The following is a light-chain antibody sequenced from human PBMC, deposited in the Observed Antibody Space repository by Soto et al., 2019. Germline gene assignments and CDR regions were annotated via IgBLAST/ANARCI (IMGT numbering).Light chain of an antibody. Sequence: EIVLTQSPATLFLSPGERATLSCRASQSVSSYLAWYQQKPGQAPRLLIYDASNRATGIPARLSGSGSGTDFTLTISSLEPEDFAAYYCQQRSNWLITFGQGTRLEIK. CDR3: QQRSNWLIT. V-gene: IGKV3-11*01. J-gene: IGKJ5*01. CDR2: DAS. CDR1: QSVSSY.